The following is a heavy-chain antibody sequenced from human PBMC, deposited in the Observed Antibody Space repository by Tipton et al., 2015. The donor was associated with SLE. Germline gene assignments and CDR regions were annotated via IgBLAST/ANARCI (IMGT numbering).Heavy chain of an antibody. CDR3: ARVDESSGYYYGWFDP. Sequence: TLSLTCTVSGDSISNYYWSWLRQPPEKGMEWIGYITYSGSTNYNPSLKSRGAISIDTSKNQFSLKVNSVTAADTAVYYCARVDESSGYYYGWFDPWGQGTLVTVPS. CDR2: ITYSGST. D-gene: IGHD3-22*01. V-gene: IGHV4-59*01. J-gene: IGHJ5*02. CDR1: GDSISNYY.